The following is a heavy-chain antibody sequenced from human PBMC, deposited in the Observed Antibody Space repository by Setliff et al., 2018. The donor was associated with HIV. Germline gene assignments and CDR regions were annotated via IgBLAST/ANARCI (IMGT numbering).Heavy chain of an antibody. CDR1: GYIFTGSY. V-gene: IGHV1-69*13. J-gene: IGHJ1*01. D-gene: IGHD3-9*01. CDR2: INPIFRTP. CDR3: ARDSMFGVTGLEYFQT. Sequence: SVKVSCKASGYIFTGSYIHWVRQAPGQGLEWMGWINPIFRTPNYAQTFQGRVTITADESTKTAFMELTSLTFEDTAVYYCARDSMFGVTGLEYFQTWGQGTPVTVSS.